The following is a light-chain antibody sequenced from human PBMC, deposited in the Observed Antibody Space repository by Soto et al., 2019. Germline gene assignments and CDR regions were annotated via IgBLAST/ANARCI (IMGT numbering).Light chain of an antibody. V-gene: IGKV1-39*01. CDR1: HPIGNY. J-gene: IGKJ5*01. CDR3: QQTHAVPLA. Sequence: DVQMTQSPSSLSASVGDRVTIACRASHPIGNYLNWYQQKPGEAPKVLIFAASSLRSGVPSRFSGSGYGTDFTLTINNLHPEDSATYYCQQTHAVPLAFGQGTRLEIK. CDR2: AAS.